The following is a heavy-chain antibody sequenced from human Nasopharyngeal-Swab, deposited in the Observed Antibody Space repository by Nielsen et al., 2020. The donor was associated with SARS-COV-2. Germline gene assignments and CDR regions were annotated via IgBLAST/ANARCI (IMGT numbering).Heavy chain of an antibody. CDR1: GYSFTSYW. V-gene: IGHV5-51*01. Sequence: GESLKISCKGSGYSFTSYWIGWVRQMPGKGLDWMGIIYPGDSDTRYSPSFQGQVTISADKSISTAYLQWSSLKASDTAMYYCARPTGGVAYYDSSGYPSYFDYWGQGTLVTVSS. CDR2: IYPGDSDT. D-gene: IGHD3-22*01. CDR3: ARPTGGVAYYDSSGYPSYFDY. J-gene: IGHJ4*02.